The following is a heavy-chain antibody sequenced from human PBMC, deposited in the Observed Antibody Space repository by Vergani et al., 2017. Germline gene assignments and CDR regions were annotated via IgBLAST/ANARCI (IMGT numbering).Heavy chain of an antibody. Sequence: EVQLVESGGGLVKPGGSLRLSCAASGFTFSSYSMNWVRPAPGKGLEWVSSISSSSIYIYSADSLKGRFTISRDNAKNSLYLQMNSLRAEDTAVYYCARDLKYSSSCDPRYCMDFWGQGTTVTVSS. J-gene: IGHJ6*02. V-gene: IGHV3-21*01. CDR3: ARDLKYSSSCDPRYCMDF. CDR2: ISSSSIYI. D-gene: IGHD6-13*01. CDR1: GFTFSSYS.